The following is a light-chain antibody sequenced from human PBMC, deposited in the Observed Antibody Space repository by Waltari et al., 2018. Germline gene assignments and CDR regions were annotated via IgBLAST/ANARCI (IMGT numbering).Light chain of an antibody. CDR3: QQSYSTPLT. CDR1: QYIDNN. V-gene: IGKV1-39*01. CDR2: GAS. Sequence: DIQMTQSPSSLSASVGDRATITCRASQYIDNNLNWYQQKPGTAPNLLIYGASSLQSGVPSRFSGSGSGTEFTLTISTLQPEDFATYYCQQSYSTPLTFGGGTKV. J-gene: IGKJ4*01.